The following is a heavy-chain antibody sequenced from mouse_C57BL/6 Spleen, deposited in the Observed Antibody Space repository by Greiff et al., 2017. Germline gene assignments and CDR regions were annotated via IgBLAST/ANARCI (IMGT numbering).Heavy chain of an antibody. CDR1: GFTFSDYY. J-gene: IGHJ2*01. CDR3: ARDWGDY. V-gene: IGHV5-16*01. CDR2: INYDGSST. Sequence: EVKLVESEGGLVQPGSSMKLSCTASGFTFSDYYMAWVRQVPEKGLEWVANINYDGSSTYYLDSLKSRFIISRDNAKNILYLQMSSLKSEYTATYYCARDWGDYWGQGTTLTVSS.